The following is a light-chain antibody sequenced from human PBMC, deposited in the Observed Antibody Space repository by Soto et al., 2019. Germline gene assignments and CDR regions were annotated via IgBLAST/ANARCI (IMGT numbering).Light chain of an antibody. CDR3: QKYGGPPYT. CDR2: GAS. Sequence: EIVLTPSPGTLALSPGDRATLSCRASQSVGASYLAWYQQKLGQAPRLLIFGASNRATGVAARFIGSGSGTDFTLTITRLEPEDFAVYFCQKYGGPPYTFGQGTKLEIK. CDR1: QSVGASY. J-gene: IGKJ2*01. V-gene: IGKV3-20*01.